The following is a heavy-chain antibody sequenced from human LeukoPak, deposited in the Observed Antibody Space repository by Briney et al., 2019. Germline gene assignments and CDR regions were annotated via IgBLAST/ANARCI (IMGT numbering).Heavy chain of an antibody. Sequence: GGSLRLSCAASGFTFSSYAMHWVRQAPGKGLEWVAVISYDGSNKYYADSVKGRFTISRDNSKNTLYLQMNSLRAEDTAVYYCAKDREYSSSSWFYYYYMDVWGKGTTVTVSS. CDR2: ISYDGSNK. CDR3: AKDREYSSSSWFYYYYMDV. D-gene: IGHD6-6*01. V-gene: IGHV3-30-3*01. J-gene: IGHJ6*03. CDR1: GFTFSSYA.